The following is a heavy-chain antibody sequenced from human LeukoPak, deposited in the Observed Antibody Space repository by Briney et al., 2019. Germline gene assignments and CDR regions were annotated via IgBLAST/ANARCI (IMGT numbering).Heavy chain of an antibody. CDR3: ASSGPTFDY. CDR1: GFTFSSYS. D-gene: IGHD1-1*01. J-gene: IGHJ4*02. CDR2: IKQDGSEK. V-gene: IGHV3-7*01. Sequence: GGSLRLSCAASGFTFSSYSMNWVRQAPGKGLEWVANIKQDGSEKYYVDSVKGRFTISRDNAKNSLYLQMNSLRAEDTAVYYCASSGPTFDYWGQGNLVTVSS.